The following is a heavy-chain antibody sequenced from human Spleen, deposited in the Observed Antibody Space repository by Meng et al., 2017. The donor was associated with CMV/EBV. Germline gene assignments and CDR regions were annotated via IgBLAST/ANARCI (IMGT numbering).Heavy chain of an antibody. D-gene: IGHD2-2*01. CDR1: GFTFDDYA. CDR3: AKDSYCSSTSCYPTPDY. CDR2: ISWNSGSI. J-gene: IGHJ4*02. Sequence: SLKISCAASGFTFDDYATHWVRQAPGKGLEWVSGISWNSGSIGYADSVKGRFTISRDNAKNSLYLQMNSLRAEDTALYYCAKDSYCSSTSCYPTPDYWGQGTLVTVSS. V-gene: IGHV3-9*01.